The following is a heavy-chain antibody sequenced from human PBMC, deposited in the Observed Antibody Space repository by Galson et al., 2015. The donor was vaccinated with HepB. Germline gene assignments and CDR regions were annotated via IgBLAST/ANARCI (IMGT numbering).Heavy chain of an antibody. D-gene: IGHD3-22*01. CDR1: GFTVSSNY. V-gene: IGHV3-53*04. J-gene: IGHJ6*02. CDR3: ASTDYYDSGGRDV. Sequence: SLRLSCAASGFTVSSNYMSWVRQAPGKGLEWVSVIYSGGSTYYADSVKGRFTISRHNSKNTLYLQMNSLRAEDTAVYYCASTDYYDSGGRDVWGQGTTVTVSS. CDR2: IYSGGST.